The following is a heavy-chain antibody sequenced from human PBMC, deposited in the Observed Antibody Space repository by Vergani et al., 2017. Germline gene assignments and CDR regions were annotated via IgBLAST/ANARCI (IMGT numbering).Heavy chain of an antibody. CDR2: ISWNSGSI. J-gene: IGHJ4*02. Sequence: EVQLVESGGGLVQPGRSLRLSCAASGFTFDDYAMHWVRHAPGKGLEWVSGISWNSGSIGYADSVKGRFTISRDNAKNSLYLQMNSLRAEDTALYYCAKDMSQYYYDSSGYQSWGQGTLVTVSS. V-gene: IGHV3-9*01. CDR1: GFTFDDYA. CDR3: AKDMSQYYYDSSGYQS. D-gene: IGHD3-22*01.